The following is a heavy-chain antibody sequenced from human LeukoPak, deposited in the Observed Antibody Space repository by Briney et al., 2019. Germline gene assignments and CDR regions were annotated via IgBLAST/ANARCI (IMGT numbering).Heavy chain of an antibody. J-gene: IGHJ4*02. CDR1: GFTFSSYG. Sequence: PGGPLRLSCAASGFTFSSYGMHWVRQAPGKGLEWVAFIRYDGSNKYYADSVKGRFTISRDNSKNTLYLQMNSLRAEDTAVYYCAKPVARTSYGYSGTDYWGQGTLVTVSS. CDR3: AKPVARTSYGYSGTDY. V-gene: IGHV3-30*02. CDR2: IRYDGSNK. D-gene: IGHD5-18*01.